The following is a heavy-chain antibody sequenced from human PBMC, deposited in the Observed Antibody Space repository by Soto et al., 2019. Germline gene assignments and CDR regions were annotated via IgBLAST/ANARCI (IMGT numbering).Heavy chain of an antibody. J-gene: IGHJ4*02. CDR2: MSSASSTT. CDR3: AKNKERELPRIIDY. Sequence: EVQVIESGGGLVQPGGSLRLSCATYGCTFGNIAMSWVRQAPGRGLEWVSGMSSASSTTYYGDSVKGRFTISRDTSKNTLYLQMNSLRAEDTAVYYCAKNKERELPRIIDYWGQGTLVTIFS. D-gene: IGHD1-7*01. CDR1: GCTFGNIA. V-gene: IGHV3-23*01.